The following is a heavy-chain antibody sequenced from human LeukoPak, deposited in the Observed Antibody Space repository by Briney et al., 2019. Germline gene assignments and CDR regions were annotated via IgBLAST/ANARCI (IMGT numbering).Heavy chain of an antibody. CDR1: GFTFSSYG. CDR2: IRYDGSNK. CDR3: AKDPPQYCGGDCYGGYFDY. J-gene: IGHJ4*02. D-gene: IGHD2-21*02. V-gene: IGHV3-30*02. Sequence: GGSLRLSCAASGFTFSSYGMSWVRQAPGKGLEWVAFIRYDGSNKYYADSVKGRFTISRDNSKNTLYLQMNSLRAEDTAVYYCAKDPPQYCGGDCYGGYFDYWGQGTLVTVSS.